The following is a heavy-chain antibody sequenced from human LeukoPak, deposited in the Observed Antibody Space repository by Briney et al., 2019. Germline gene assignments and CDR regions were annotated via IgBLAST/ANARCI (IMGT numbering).Heavy chain of an antibody. J-gene: IGHJ3*02. CDR1: GFTFSSYD. D-gene: IGHD2-2*01. CDR3: ARDGGYCSSTSRHDNSFDI. CDR2: ISSSGSTM. V-gene: IGHV3-48*03. Sequence: GGSLRLSCAASGFTFSSYDMNWVRQAPGKGLEWVSYISSSGSTMYYADSVKGRFTISRDNAKNSLYLQMNSLRAEDTAVYYCARDGGYCSSTSRHDNSFDIWGQGTMVTVSS.